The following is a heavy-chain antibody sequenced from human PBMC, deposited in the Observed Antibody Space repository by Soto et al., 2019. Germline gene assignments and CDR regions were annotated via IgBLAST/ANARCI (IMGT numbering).Heavy chain of an antibody. CDR2: IIPISDTT. J-gene: IGHJ6*02. CDR3: ARSQGSSTSLEIYYYYYYGMDV. Sequence: SVKVSCKASGGTFSSYAISWVRQAPGQGLEWMGGIIPISDTTNYAQKFQGRVTITADESTSTAYMELSSLRSEDTAVYYCARSQGSSTSLEIYYYYYYGMDVWGQGTTVTVPS. V-gene: IGHV1-69*13. CDR1: GGTFSSYA. D-gene: IGHD2-2*01.